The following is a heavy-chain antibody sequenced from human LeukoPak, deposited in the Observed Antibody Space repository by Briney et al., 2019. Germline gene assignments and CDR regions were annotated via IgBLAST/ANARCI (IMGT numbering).Heavy chain of an antibody. CDR2: ISSSSSYI. CDR1: GFTFSGYS. CDR3: AREGVRFLEWLSVYYYYGMDV. D-gene: IGHD3-3*01. V-gene: IGHV3-21*01. Sequence: GGSLRLSCAASGFTFSGYSMNWVRQAPGKGLEWVSSISSSSSYIYYADSVKGRFTISRDNAKNSLYLQMNSLRAEDTAVYYCAREGVRFLEWLSVYYYYGMDVWGQGTTVTVSS. J-gene: IGHJ6*02.